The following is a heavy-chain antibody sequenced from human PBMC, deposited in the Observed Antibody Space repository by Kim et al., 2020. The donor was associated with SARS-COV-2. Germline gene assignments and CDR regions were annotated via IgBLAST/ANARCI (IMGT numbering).Heavy chain of an antibody. D-gene: IGHD1-26*01. Sequence: GGSLRLSCAASGFTFSSYGMHWVRQAPGKGLEWVAVISYDGSNKYYADSVKGRFTISRDNSKNTLYLRMNSLRAEDTAVYYCAKELPKYYYGMDVWGQGT. CDR1: GFTFSSYG. V-gene: IGHV3-30*18. J-gene: IGHJ6*02. CDR2: ISYDGSNK. CDR3: AKELPKYYYGMDV.